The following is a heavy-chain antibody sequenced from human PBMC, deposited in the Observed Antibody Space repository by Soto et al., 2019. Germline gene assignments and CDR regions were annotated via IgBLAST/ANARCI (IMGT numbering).Heavy chain of an antibody. CDR2: ISYDGSNK. CDR1: GFTFRSYG. CDR3: AKYRLANSPYYYYYYGMDV. Sequence: QVQLVESGGGVVQPGRSLRLSCAASGFTFRSYGIHWVRQAPGKGLEWVAVISYDGSNKYYGDSVKGRFTISRDNSKNTLYLQMNSVRDEDTAVYYCAKYRLANSPYYYYYYGMDVWGQGTTVTVSS. D-gene: IGHD3-16*02. V-gene: IGHV3-30*18. J-gene: IGHJ6*02.